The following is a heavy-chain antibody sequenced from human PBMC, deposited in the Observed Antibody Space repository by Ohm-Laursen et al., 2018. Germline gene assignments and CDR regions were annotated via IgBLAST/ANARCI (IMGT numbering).Heavy chain of an antibody. J-gene: IGHJ4*02. CDR2: ISGSSSYI. V-gene: IGHV3-21*01. CDR1: GFTFSSYS. CDR3: ARVFPYYFDY. Sequence: SLRLSCTASGFTFSSYSMNWVRQAPGKGLEWVSSISGSSSYIYYADSVKGRFTISRDNAENSLYLQMNSLRAEDTAVYYCARVFPYYFDYWGQGTLVTVSS.